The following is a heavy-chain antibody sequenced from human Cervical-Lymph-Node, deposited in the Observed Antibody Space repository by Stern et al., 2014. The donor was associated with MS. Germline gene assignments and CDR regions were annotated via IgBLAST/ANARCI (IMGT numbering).Heavy chain of an antibody. CDR2: ISSSSSYI. D-gene: IGHD3-10*01. J-gene: IGHJ4*02. Sequence: VQLVQSGGGLVKPGGSLRLSCAASGFTFSSYSMNWVRQAPGQGLEWVSSISSSSSYIYYADSVKGRFTISRDNAKNSLYLQMNSLRAEDTAVYYCARDNGLYYYGSGSYHFDYWGQGTLVTVSS. V-gene: IGHV3-21*01. CDR3: ARDNGLYYYGSGSYHFDY. CDR1: GFTFSSYS.